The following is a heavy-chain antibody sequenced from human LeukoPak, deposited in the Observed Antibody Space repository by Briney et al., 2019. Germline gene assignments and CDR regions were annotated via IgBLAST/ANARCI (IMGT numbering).Heavy chain of an antibody. J-gene: IGHJ4*02. Sequence: SETLSHTCTVSRGSISSYYWSWIRQPPGKGLEGIGYIYYSGSTNHNLSIMSRVTIPLDTTKYQFSPILSSVTPADTALYCVVRALPTSSGPLWGQGTLVTVSS. CDR1: RGSISSYY. CDR3: VRALPTSSGPL. CDR2: IYYSGST. D-gene: IGHD6-19*01. V-gene: IGHV4-59*01.